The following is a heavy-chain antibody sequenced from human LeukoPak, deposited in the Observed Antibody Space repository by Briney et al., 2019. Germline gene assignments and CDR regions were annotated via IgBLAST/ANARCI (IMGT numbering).Heavy chain of an antibody. J-gene: IGHJ5*02. CDR3: ARVGTEWFDP. D-gene: IGHD1-14*01. CDR2: MNPNSGNT. V-gene: IGHV1-8*01. CDR1: GYTFTSYD. Sequence: GASVKVSCKASGYTFTSYDINWVRQATGRGLEWMGWMNPNSGNTGYAQKFQGRVTMTTDTSTSTAYMELRSLRSDDTAVYYCARVGTEWFDPWGQGTLVTVSS.